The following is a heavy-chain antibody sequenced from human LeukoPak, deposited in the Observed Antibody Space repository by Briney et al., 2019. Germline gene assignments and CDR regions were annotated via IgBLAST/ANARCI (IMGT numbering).Heavy chain of an antibody. CDR2: IYYSGST. V-gene: IGHV4-59*08. Sequence: SETLSLTCTVSGDSIGSHYWSWIRQPPGKGLEWIGYIYYSGSTNYNPSLKSRVTISVDTSKNQFSLKLSSVTAADTAVYYCARLGARSSGDLDYWGQGALVTVSS. CDR1: GDSIGSHY. J-gene: IGHJ4*02. CDR3: ARLGARSSGDLDY. D-gene: IGHD3-10*01.